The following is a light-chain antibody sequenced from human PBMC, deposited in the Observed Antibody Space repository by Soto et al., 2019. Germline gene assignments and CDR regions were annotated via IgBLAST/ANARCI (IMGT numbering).Light chain of an antibody. CDR3: MQALQTPLT. CDR2: LGS. Sequence: DIVMTQSALSLPVTPGEPSSISCLSSQXLLHSNGYNYLDWYLQKPGQSPQLLIYLGSNRASGVPDRFSGSGSGTDFTLKISRVEAEDVGVYYCMQALQTPLTFGGGTKVDIK. J-gene: IGKJ4*01. CDR1: QXLLHSNGYNY. V-gene: IGKV2-28*01.